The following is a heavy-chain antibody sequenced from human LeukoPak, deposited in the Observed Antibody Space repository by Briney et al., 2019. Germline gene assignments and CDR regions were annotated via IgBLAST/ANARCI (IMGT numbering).Heavy chain of an antibody. Sequence: ASVKVSCKASGYTFTSYYMHWVRQAPGQGLEWMGIINSSGGSTSYAQKFQGRVTMTRDMSTSTVYMELSSLRSEDTAVYYCARDSGSSYYFDYWGQGTLVTVSS. J-gene: IGHJ4*02. CDR3: ARDSGSSYYFDY. V-gene: IGHV1-46*01. CDR1: GYTFTSYY. CDR2: INSSGGST. D-gene: IGHD1-26*01.